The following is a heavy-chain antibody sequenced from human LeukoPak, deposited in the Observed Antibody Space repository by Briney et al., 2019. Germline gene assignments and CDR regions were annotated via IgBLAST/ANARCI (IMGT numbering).Heavy chain of an antibody. CDR1: GFTFSSYA. CDR3: ANYDSSGYPLRVFDY. J-gene: IGHJ4*02. CDR2: ISGSGGST. Sequence: GGSLRLSCAASGFTFSSYAMSWVRQAPGKGLEWVSAISGSGGSTYYADSVKGRFTISRDNSKNTLYLQMNSLRAEDTAVYYCANYDSSGYPLRVFDYWGQGTLVTVPS. D-gene: IGHD3-22*01. V-gene: IGHV3-23*01.